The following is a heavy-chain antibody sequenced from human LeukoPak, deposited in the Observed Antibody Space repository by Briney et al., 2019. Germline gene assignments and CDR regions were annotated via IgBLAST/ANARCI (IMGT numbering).Heavy chain of an antibody. CDR3: AREASASPPFFDY. Sequence: ASVKVSCKASGYTYTSYYLHWVRQAPGQGLEWMVIINPSSGSSSNALKFQGRLTMTRDTSTTTFFLELSSLTSEDTAVYYCAREASASPPFFDYWGQGTLVTVSS. CDR2: INPSSGSS. CDR1: GYTYTSYY. D-gene: IGHD3-10*01. J-gene: IGHJ4*02. V-gene: IGHV1-46*01.